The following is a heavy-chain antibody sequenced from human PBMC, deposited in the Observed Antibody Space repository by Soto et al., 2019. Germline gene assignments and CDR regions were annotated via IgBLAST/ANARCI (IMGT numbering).Heavy chain of an antibody. CDR1: GFTFSTYA. CDR2: VSVDGSLE. CDR3: ARRSAGSGYYFDN. Sequence: QVQLVESGGGVVQPGGSLRLSCVASGFTFSTYAIHWVRQAPGKGLEWVALVSVDGSLEYYADSVKGRSTVSRDNSRGTLSFQMNGLMPEDTALFYCARRSAGSGYYFDNWGHGTLDTVAS. V-gene: IGHV3-30-3*01. D-gene: IGHD3-3*01. J-gene: IGHJ5*01.